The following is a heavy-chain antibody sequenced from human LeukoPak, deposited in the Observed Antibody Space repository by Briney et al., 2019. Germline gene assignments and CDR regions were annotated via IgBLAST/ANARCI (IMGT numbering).Heavy chain of an antibody. J-gene: IGHJ4*02. CDR2: IYYSGST. Sequence: PSETLSLTCTVSGGSISSGDYYWSWIRQPPGKGLEWIGYIYYSGSTYYNPSLKSRVTISVDTSKNQFSLKLSSVTAADTAVYYCARGIVVVTPNTNVYYFDYWGQGTLVTVSS. CDR1: GGSISSGDYY. D-gene: IGHD2-21*02. V-gene: IGHV4-30-4*01. CDR3: ARGIVVVTPNTNVYYFDY.